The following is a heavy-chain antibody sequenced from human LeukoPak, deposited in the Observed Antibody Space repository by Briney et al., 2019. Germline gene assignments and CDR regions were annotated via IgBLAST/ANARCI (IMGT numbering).Heavy chain of an antibody. V-gene: IGHV3-9*03. D-gene: IGHD3-22*01. Sequence: PGGSLRLSCAASGFTLDDYAMHWVRQAPGKGLEWVSGISWNSGSIGYADSVKGRFTISRDNAKNSLYLQMNSLRAEDMALYYCAKDTAPYYYDSSGTFDYWGQGTLVTVSS. CDR1: GFTLDDYA. J-gene: IGHJ4*02. CDR2: ISWNSGSI. CDR3: AKDTAPYYYDSSGTFDY.